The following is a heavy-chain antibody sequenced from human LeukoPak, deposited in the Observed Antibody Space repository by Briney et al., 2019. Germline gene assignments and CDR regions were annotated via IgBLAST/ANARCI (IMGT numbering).Heavy chain of an antibody. Sequence: SETLSLTCAVYGGSFSGYYWSWIRQPPGKGLEWIGEINHSGSTYYNPSLKSRVTISVDRSKNQFSLKLSSVTAADTAVYYCARVTRYCSGGSCSSDAFDIWGQGTMVTVSS. D-gene: IGHD2-15*01. CDR1: GGSFSGYY. J-gene: IGHJ3*02. CDR3: ARVTRYCSGGSCSSDAFDI. CDR2: INHSGST. V-gene: IGHV4-34*01.